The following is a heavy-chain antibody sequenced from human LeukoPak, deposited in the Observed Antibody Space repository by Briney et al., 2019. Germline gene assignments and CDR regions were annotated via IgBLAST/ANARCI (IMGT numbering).Heavy chain of an antibody. CDR1: GGSISSYY. CDR2: IYYSGST. J-gene: IGHJ4*02. V-gene: IGHV4-59*12. D-gene: IGHD6-19*01. Sequence: SETLSLTCTVSGGSISSYYWSWIRQPPGKGLEWIGYIYYSGSTNYNPSLKSRVTISVDTSKNQFSLKLSSFTAADTAVYYCARGGYSSGWFRRGVDYWGQGTLVTVSS. CDR3: ARGGYSSGWFRRGVDY.